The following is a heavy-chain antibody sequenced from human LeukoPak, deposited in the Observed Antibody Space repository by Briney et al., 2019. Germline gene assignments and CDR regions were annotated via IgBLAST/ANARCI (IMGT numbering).Heavy chain of an antibody. D-gene: IGHD2-15*01. Sequence: GGPLRLFCTASGLTYTNSALLGVRQAPGKGLEWVSTISDSGESKYYAHSAKARFTISRDNSRKKLYLQMDILSVEDTALYYFAKGGHDKYCFDHWGQGTLVTVSS. J-gene: IGHJ4*02. CDR1: GLTYTNSA. CDR3: AKGGHDKYCFDH. V-gene: IGHV3-23*01. CDR2: ISDSGESK.